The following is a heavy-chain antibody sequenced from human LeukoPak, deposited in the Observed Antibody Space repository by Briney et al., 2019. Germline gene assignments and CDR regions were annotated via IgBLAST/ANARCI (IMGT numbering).Heavy chain of an antibody. V-gene: IGHV3-53*01. CDR1: GFTVSSNY. Sequence: GGSLTLSCAASGFTVSSNYMSWVRQAPGKGLEWVSVIYSGGSTYYADSVKGRFTISRDNSKNTLYLQMNSLRAEDTAVYYCARSGWGGLGYWGQGTLVTVSS. CDR3: ARSGWGGLGY. D-gene: IGHD6-19*01. CDR2: IYSGGST. J-gene: IGHJ4*02.